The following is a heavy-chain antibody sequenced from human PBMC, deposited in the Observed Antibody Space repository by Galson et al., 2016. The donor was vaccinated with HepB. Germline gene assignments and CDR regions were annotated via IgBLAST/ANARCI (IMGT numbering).Heavy chain of an antibody. Sequence: SLRLSCAASGFTFSSYSMNWVRQATGMGLEWVSSISSSSSYIYYADSVKGRFTISRDNAKNSLYLQMNSLRAEDTAVYYCARGDIVGAIFDYWGQGTPVTVSS. CDR1: GFTFSSYS. D-gene: IGHD1-26*01. J-gene: IGHJ4*02. V-gene: IGHV3-21*01. CDR2: ISSSSSYI. CDR3: ARGDIVGAIFDY.